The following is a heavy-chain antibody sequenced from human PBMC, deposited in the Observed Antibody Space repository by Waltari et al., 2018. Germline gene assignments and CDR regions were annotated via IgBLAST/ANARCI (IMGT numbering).Heavy chain of an antibody. D-gene: IGHD2-15*01. CDR3: AREVDSGGSIDY. V-gene: IGHV3-7*01. J-gene: IGHJ4*02. Sequence: EVRLVESGGGLVQPGGSLRLSCAASGFTFSIYWMSWVRQAPGKGLEGGANIKQDGSEKYYVDSVKGRFTISRDNAKNSLYLQMNSLRAEDTAVYYCAREVDSGGSIDYWGQGTLVTVSS. CDR1: GFTFSIYW. CDR2: IKQDGSEK.